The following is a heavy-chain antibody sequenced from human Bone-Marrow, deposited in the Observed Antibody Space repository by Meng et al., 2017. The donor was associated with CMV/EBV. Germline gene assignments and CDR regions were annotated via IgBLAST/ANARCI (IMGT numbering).Heavy chain of an antibody. CDR3: ARNSLAAAGQIDY. D-gene: IGHD6-13*01. J-gene: IGHJ4*02. CDR1: GGSFSGYY. V-gene: IGHV4-34*01. Sequence: SETLSLTCAVYGGSFSGYYWSWIRQPPGKGLEWIGEINHSGSTYYNPSLKSRVTISVDTSKNQFSLKLSSVTAADTAVYYCARNSLAAAGQIDYWGQGTLVTVSS. CDR2: INHSGST.